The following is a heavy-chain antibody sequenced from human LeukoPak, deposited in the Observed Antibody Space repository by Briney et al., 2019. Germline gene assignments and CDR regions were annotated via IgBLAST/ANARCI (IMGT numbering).Heavy chain of an antibody. CDR3: TKDAGYASDY. CDR1: GFSFSTTW. Sequence: GGSLRLSCAASGFSFSTTWMHWVRQAPGKGLEWVALIYSDSSRTTYAGSVKGRFTISRDNAKNTVYLQMSSLRVEDTAVYFCTKDAGYASDYWGQGILVPVSS. J-gene: IGHJ4*02. V-gene: IGHV3-74*01. D-gene: IGHD2-15*01. CDR2: IYSDSSRT.